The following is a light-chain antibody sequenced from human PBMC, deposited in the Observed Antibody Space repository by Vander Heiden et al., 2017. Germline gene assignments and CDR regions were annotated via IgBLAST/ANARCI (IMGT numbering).Light chain of an antibody. CDR1: QGINSY. CDR3: QQVNTYPYT. J-gene: IGKJ2*01. V-gene: IGKV1-9*01. CDR2: TAS. Sequence: DIELTHSPSFLSASVGDRATITCRASQGINSYLAWYQQKPGKAPKLLFYTASTLQSGVPSSFSGSGSGTEFTLTISSLQPEDFATYYCQQVNTYPYTFGQGTKLEIK.